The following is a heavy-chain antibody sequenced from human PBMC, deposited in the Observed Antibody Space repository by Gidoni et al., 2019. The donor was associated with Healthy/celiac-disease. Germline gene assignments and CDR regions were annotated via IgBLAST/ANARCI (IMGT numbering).Heavy chain of an antibody. CDR3: ARLPNDYGDYGWFDP. Sequence: QVHLQESGPGLVKTSQTLSLTCTVSGGSISRGGYYWSWIRPHPGKGLEWIGYIYYSGSTYYNPSLKSLVTISVDTSKNQFSLKLSSVTAADTAVYYCARLPNDYGDYGWFDPWGQGTLVTVSS. V-gene: IGHV4-31*01. J-gene: IGHJ5*02. D-gene: IGHD4-17*01. CDR2: IYYSGST. CDR1: GGSISRGGYY.